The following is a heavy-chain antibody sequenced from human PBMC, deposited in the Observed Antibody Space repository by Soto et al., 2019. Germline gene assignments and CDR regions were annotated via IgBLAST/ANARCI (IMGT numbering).Heavy chain of an antibody. Sequence: EVQLLESGGGLVQPGGSLRLSCAASGFTFSSYAMSWVRQAPGKGLEWVPAISGSGGSTYYADSVKGRFTISRDNSKNTLYLQMNSLRAEDTAVYYCAKDRPKTHTIFGVLTTRHFDYWGQGTLVTVSS. CDR3: AKDRPKTHTIFGVLTTRHFDY. V-gene: IGHV3-23*01. J-gene: IGHJ4*02. D-gene: IGHD3-3*01. CDR2: ISGSGGST. CDR1: GFTFSSYA.